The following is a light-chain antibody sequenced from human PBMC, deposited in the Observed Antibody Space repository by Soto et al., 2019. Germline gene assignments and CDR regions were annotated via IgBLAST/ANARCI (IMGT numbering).Light chain of an antibody. Sequence: QSVLTQPPSASGTPGQRVTISCSGSSSNIGSNTVNWYQQLPGTAPKLLIYNNNHRPSGVPDRFSGSKSGTSASLAISGLQSDDEADYYCAAWDDSLNGLVFGTGTKVTVL. CDR1: SSNIGSNT. V-gene: IGLV1-44*01. CDR2: NNN. CDR3: AAWDDSLNGLV. J-gene: IGLJ1*01.